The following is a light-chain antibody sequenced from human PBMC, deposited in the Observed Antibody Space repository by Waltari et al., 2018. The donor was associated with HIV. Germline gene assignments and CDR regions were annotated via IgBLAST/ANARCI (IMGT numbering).Light chain of an antibody. V-gene: IGLV10-54*04. J-gene: IGLJ2*01. Sequence: QAGLTQPPSVSKGMRQTATLTCTGNSNNVGNQGAAWLQQHQGHPPKLLSYRDNKRPSGISERFSAARSGNTASLTITGVQPEDEADYFCATWDISLSAVVVGGGTTLTVL. CDR1: SNNVGNQG. CDR2: RDN. CDR3: ATWDISLSAVV.